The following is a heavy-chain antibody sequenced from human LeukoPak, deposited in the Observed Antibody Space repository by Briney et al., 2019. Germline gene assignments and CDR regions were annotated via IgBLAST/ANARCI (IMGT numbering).Heavy chain of an antibody. Sequence: GGSLRLSCAASGFTFSEYYMSWIRQAPGEALEWVSYISSSNNFRNYADSVKGRFTISRDNAKNSLYLQMNSLRAEDTAVYYCARPRYYDSSGYYFDIWGQGTMVTVSS. CDR3: ARPRYYDSSGYYFDI. D-gene: IGHD3-22*01. J-gene: IGHJ3*02. V-gene: IGHV3-11*03. CDR2: ISSSNNFR. CDR1: GFTFSEYY.